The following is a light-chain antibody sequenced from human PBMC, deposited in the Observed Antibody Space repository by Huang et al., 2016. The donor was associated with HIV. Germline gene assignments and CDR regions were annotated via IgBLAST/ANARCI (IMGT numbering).Light chain of an antibody. J-gene: IGKJ1*01. CDR1: QSFSNN. CDR3: QQYNNWPGT. V-gene: IGKV3-15*01. Sequence: IVMTQSPATLSVSPGERATLSCWASQSFSNNLAWYQQKPGQAPRLLIYGASTRATGIPARFSGSGSGTEFTLTISSLQSEDFAVYYCQQYNNWPGTFGQGTKVEIK. CDR2: GAS.